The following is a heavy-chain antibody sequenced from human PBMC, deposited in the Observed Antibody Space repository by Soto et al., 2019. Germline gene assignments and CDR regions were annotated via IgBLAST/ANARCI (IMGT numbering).Heavy chain of an antibody. CDR3: GGRTSLASVQLFVGEISNHNWFDP. J-gene: IGHJ5*02. D-gene: IGHD3-10*01. V-gene: IGHV4-39*01. CDR2: IYHTGSS. CDR1: NDSISNPIYY. Sequence: HLQLQESGPGLVKPSETLSLTCTVSNDSISNPIYYWGWIRQPPGKGLEWIGSIYHTGSSYYNPSLQGRVPTSMDKSKNQFSLKLTSVTAADTAIYFCGGRTSLASVQLFVGEISNHNWFDPWSQGTLVTVSS.